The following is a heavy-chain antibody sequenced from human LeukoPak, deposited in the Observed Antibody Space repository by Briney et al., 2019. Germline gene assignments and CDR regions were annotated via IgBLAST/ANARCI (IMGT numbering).Heavy chain of an antibody. CDR3: AKDLRSVAGPFDY. V-gene: IGHV3-30*18. J-gene: IGHJ4*02. CDR1: GFTFSSYG. Sequence: GRSLRLSCAASGFTFSSYGMHWVRQAPGKGLEWVAVISYDGSNKYYADSVKGRFTISRDNSKNTLYLQMSSLRAEDTAVYYCAKDLRSVAGPFDYWGQGTLVTVSS. CDR2: ISYDGSNK. D-gene: IGHD6-19*01.